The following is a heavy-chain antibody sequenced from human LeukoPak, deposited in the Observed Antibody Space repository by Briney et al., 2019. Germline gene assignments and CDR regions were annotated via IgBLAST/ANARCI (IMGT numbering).Heavy chain of an antibody. J-gene: IGHJ5*02. CDR1: GYTFTSYG. CDR3: AKRIRGDCSSTSCYYNWFDP. V-gene: IGHV1-18*01. Sequence: ASVKVSCKTSGYTFTSYGLTWVRQAPGQGLEWVGWLSPYSGNTNYAQKVQGRVTITADKSTSTAYMELSSLRSEDTAVYYCAKRIRGDCSSTSCYYNWFDPWGQGTLVTVSS. CDR2: LSPYSGNT. D-gene: IGHD2-2*01.